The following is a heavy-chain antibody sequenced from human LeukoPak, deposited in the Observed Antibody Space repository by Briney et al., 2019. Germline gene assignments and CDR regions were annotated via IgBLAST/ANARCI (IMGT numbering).Heavy chain of an antibody. D-gene: IGHD3-22*01. Sequence: SVKVSCKASGGTFSSYAISWVRQAPGQGLEWMGGIIPIFGTANYAQKFQGRVTITADKSTSTAYMELSSLRSEDTAVYYCARPRTYYYDSSNAFDIWGQGTMVTVSS. CDR3: ARPRTYYYDSSNAFDI. J-gene: IGHJ3*02. V-gene: IGHV1-69*06. CDR1: GGTFSSYA. CDR2: IIPIFGTA.